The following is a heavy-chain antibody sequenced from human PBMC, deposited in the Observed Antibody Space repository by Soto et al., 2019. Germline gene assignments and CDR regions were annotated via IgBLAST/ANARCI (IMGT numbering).Heavy chain of an antibody. Sequence: EVQLLESGGGLVQPGGSLRLSCAASGFTFSSYAMSWVRQAPGKGLEWVSAISGSGGSTYYADSVKGRFTISRDNSKNTLYLQMNSLRAEDTAVYYCARGSSYYDILTGYSYYFDYWGQGTLVTVSS. D-gene: IGHD3-9*01. CDR2: ISGSGGST. CDR3: ARGSSYYDILTGYSYYFDY. V-gene: IGHV3-23*01. CDR1: GFTFSSYA. J-gene: IGHJ4*02.